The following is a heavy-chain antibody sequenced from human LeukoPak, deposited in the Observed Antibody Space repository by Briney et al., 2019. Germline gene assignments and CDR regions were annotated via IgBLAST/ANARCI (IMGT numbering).Heavy chain of an antibody. V-gene: IGHV3-30-3*01. J-gene: IGHJ4*02. CDR2: ISYDGSNK. CDR1: GFTFSRFW. D-gene: IGHD6-19*01. CDR3: ARALDSSGWNGRDY. Sequence: GGSLRLSCTASGFTFSRFWMSWARQAPGKGLEWVAVISYDGSNKDYADSVKGRFTISRDKSKNTLYLQMNSLRPEDTAVYYCARALDSSGWNGRDYWGQGTLVTVSS.